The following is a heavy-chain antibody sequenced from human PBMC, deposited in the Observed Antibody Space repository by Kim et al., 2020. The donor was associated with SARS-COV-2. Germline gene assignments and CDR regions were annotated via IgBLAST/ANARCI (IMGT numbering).Heavy chain of an antibody. D-gene: IGHD5-18*01. CDR3: ARTPWIQLWLGYYFDY. Sequence: GGSLRLSCAASGFTFSDYYMSWIRQAPGKGLEWVSYISSSGSTIYYADSVKGRFTISRDNAKNSLYLQMNSLRAEDTAVYYCARTPWIQLWLGYYFDYWGQGTLVTVSS. CDR1: GFTFSDYY. V-gene: IGHV3-11*04. CDR2: ISSSGSTI. J-gene: IGHJ4*02.